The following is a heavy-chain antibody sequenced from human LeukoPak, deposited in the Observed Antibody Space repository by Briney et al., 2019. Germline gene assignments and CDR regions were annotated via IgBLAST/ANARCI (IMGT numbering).Heavy chain of an antibody. J-gene: IGHJ4*02. V-gene: IGHV3-7*01. D-gene: IGHD3-22*01. Sequence: PGGSLRLSCVASGFNFNSYWMNWVRQAPGKGLEWVATIKQDGSEKYYVDSVKGRFTISRDNAKNSLYLQMNSLRAEDTAVYYCARASPTYYYDSSGYYSYWGQGTLVTVSS. CDR1: GFNFNSYW. CDR2: IKQDGSEK. CDR3: ARASPTYYYDSSGYYSY.